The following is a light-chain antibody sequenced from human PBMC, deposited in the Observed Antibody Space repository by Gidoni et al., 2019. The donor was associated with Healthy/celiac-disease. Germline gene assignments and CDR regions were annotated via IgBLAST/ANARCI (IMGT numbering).Light chain of an antibody. CDR3: CSYAGSSTLWV. J-gene: IGLJ3*02. V-gene: IGLV2-23*01. Sequence: QSALTPPASVSWSPGQSITISCTGTSSDVGSYNLDSWYQQHPGKAPKLMIYEGSKRPSGVSNRVSGAKSGNTASLTIAGLQAEDEADYYCCSYAGSSTLWVFGGGTKLTVL. CDR2: EGS. CDR1: SSDVGSYNL.